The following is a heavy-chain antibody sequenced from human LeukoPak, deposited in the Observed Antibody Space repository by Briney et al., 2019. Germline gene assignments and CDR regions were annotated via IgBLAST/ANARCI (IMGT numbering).Heavy chain of an antibody. Sequence: GGSLRLSCAASGFTFSTYEMNWVRQAPGKGLEWVSYISGGGTTIYYADSVKGRFTISRDNAKNSLYLQMNSLRAEDTAVYYCARGVVAAYRYYYYYHMDVWGKGTTVTVSS. CDR3: ARGVVAAYRYYYYYHMDV. V-gene: IGHV3-48*03. J-gene: IGHJ6*03. D-gene: IGHD2-15*01. CDR2: ISGGGTTI. CDR1: GFTFSTYE.